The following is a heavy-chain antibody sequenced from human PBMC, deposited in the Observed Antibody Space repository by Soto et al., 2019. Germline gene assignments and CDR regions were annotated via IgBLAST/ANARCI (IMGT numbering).Heavy chain of an antibody. V-gene: IGHV3-66*01. Sequence: EVQLVESGGGLVQPGGSLRLSCAASGFTVSSNYMSWVRQAPGKGLEWVSVIYSGGSTYYADSVKGRFTISRDNSKNTRYLQMNSLRAEDTAVYYCARGKTIDYSSSSWFDPWGQGTLVTVSS. D-gene: IGHD6-6*01. CDR1: GFTVSSNY. CDR3: ARGKTIDYSSSSWFDP. J-gene: IGHJ5*02. CDR2: IYSGGST.